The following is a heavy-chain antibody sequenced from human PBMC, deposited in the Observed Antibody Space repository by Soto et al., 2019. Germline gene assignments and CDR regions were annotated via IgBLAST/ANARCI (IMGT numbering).Heavy chain of an antibody. J-gene: IGHJ4*02. V-gene: IGHV3-30-3*01. CDR2: ISYDGSNK. Sequence: PGGSLRLSCAASGFTFSSYAMHWVRQAPGKGLEWVAVISYDGSNKYYADSVKGRFTISRDNSKNTLYLQMNSLRAEDTAVYYCARAGYCISTSCLNFDDWGQGTLVTVSS. CDR1: GFTFSSYA. D-gene: IGHD2-2*01. CDR3: ARAGYCISTSCLNFDD.